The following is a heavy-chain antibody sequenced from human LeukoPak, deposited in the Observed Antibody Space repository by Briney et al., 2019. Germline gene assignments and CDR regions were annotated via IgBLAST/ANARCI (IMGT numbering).Heavy chain of an antibody. D-gene: IGHD3-3*01. CDR3: AIGQEAGVVNFQD. CDR2: ISYDVSNT. J-gene: IGHJ1*01. CDR1: GFTFSGYG. V-gene: IGHV3-30*03. Sequence: GGSLRLSCAASGFTFSGYGMRWVRQAPGKGLEWVAVISYDVSNTFYADSVKGRFTISRDNSKNTLFLQMNSLRPEDTAVYYCAIGQEAGVVNFQDWGQGTLVTVSS.